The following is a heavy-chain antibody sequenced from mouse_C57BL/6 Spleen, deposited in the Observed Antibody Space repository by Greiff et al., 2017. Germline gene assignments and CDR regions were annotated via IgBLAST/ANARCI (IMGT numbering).Heavy chain of an antibody. D-gene: IGHD3-3*01. J-gene: IGHJ4*01. CDR3: ARGWGTPYYAMDY. Sequence: EVQLQQSGPELVKPGASVKISCKASGYTFTDYYMNRVKQSHGKSLEWIGDINPNNGGTSYNQKFKGKATLTVDKSSSTAYMELRSLTSEDSAVYYCARGWGTPYYAMDYWGQGTSVTVSS. V-gene: IGHV1-26*01. CDR1: GYTFTDYY. CDR2: INPNNGGT.